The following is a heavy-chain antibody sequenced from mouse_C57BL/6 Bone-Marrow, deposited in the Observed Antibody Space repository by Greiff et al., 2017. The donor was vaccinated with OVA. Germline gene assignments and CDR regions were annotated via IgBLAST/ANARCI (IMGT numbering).Heavy chain of an antibody. CDR2: IYPRSGNT. CDR3: AWGVNAMDY. D-gene: IGHD2-2*01. V-gene: IGHV1-81*01. Sequence: VQLQQSGAELARPGASVKLSCKASGYTFTSYGISWVKQRTGQGLEWIGEIYPRSGNTYYNEKFKGKATLTADKSSSTAYMGLRSLTSEDSAVYFCAWGVNAMDYWGQGTSVTVSS. CDR1: GYTFTSYG. J-gene: IGHJ4*01.